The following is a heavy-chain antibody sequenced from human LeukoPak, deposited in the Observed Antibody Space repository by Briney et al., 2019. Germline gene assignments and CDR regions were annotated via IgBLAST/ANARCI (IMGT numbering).Heavy chain of an antibody. J-gene: IGHJ6*03. CDR1: GGSISSYF. V-gene: IGHV4-59*01. D-gene: IGHD1-14*01. CDR2: IYYSGST. CDR3: ARASEDYYYYMDV. Sequence: SETLSLTCTVSGGSISSYFWSWLRQPPGKGLQWIGYIYYSGSTIYNPSLKSRVTISVDTSKNQFSLKLSSVTAADTAVYYCARASEDYYYYMDVWGKGTTVTISS.